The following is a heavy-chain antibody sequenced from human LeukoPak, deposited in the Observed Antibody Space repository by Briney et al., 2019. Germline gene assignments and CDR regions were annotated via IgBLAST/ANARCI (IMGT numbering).Heavy chain of an antibody. CDR2: INPYNDNT. Sequence: GASVKVSCKASGYTFTNYGISWVRQAPGQGVEWMAWINPYNDNTNYAQSFQGRVTLTTDTSTKTAYMELRSLKSDDTAVYYCARSDGGNFDYWGQGTLVTVSS. CDR3: ARSDGGNFDY. J-gene: IGHJ4*02. CDR1: GYTFTNYG. V-gene: IGHV1-18*04. D-gene: IGHD4-23*01.